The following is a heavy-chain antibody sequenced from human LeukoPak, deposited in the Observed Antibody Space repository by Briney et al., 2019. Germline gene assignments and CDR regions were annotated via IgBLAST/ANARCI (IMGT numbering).Heavy chain of an antibody. CDR2: IYHGGST. CDR3: ARSGMVTKEDYYIDV. D-gene: IGHD5-18*01. CDR1: GYSISSGYY. Sequence: PSETLSLTCTVSGYSISSGYYWGWIRQPPGKGLEWIGSIYHGGSTYYNPSLKSRVTIPVDTSKNQFSLKLSSVTAADTAVYYCARSGMVTKEDYYIDVWGKGTTVTVSS. J-gene: IGHJ6*03. V-gene: IGHV4-38-2*02.